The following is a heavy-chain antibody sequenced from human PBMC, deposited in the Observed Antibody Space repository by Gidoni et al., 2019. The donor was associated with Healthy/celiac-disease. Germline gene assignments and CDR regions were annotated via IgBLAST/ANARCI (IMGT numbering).Heavy chain of an antibody. V-gene: IGHV4-34*01. D-gene: IGHD6-19*01. J-gene: IGHJ3*02. CDR3: ARRRFFIAVAGLDI. CDR2: INHSGST. CDR1: GGSFSGYY. Sequence: QVQLQQWGAGLLKPSETLSLTCAVYGGSFSGYYWSWIRQPPGKGLEWIGEINHSGSTNYNPSLKSRVTISVDTSKNQFSLKLSSVTAADTAVYYCARRRFFIAVAGLDIWGQGTMVTVSS.